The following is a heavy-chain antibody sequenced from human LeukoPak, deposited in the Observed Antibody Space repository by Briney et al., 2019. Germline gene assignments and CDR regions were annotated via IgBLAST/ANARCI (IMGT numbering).Heavy chain of an antibody. V-gene: IGHV3-48*01. Sequence: GGSLRLSCAASGFIVSRYSMTWVRQAPGKGLEWVSSISTSYSGIYYADSVKGRFTISRDNAKNSLYLQMNSLRAEDTAVYYCAKDRPNYYGSDGHYYRRNGDYWGQGTLVTVSS. CDR1: GFIVSRYS. CDR2: ISTSYSGI. J-gene: IGHJ4*02. CDR3: AKDRPNYYGSDGHYYRRNGDY. D-gene: IGHD3-22*01.